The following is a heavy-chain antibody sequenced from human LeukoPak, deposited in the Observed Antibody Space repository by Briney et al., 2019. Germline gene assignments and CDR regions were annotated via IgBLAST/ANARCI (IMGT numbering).Heavy chain of an antibody. J-gene: IGHJ6*03. D-gene: IGHD2-15*01. CDR2: INHSGST. Sequence: PSETLSLTCAVYGGSFSGYYWSWIRQPPGKGLEWIGEINHSGSTNYNPSLKSRVTISVDTSKNQLSLKLSSVTAADTAVYYCARIGPLRYCSGGSCYPNGRYMDVWGKGTTVTVSS. CDR3: ARIGPLRYCSGGSCYPNGRYMDV. V-gene: IGHV4-34*01. CDR1: GGSFSGYY.